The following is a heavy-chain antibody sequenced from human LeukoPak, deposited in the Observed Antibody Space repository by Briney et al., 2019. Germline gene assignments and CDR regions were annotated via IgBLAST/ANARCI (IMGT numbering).Heavy chain of an antibody. CDR1: GFTLRSSA. CDR2: ISGSSGNT. J-gene: IGHJ3*02. D-gene: IGHD6-19*01. CDR3: AAQWLVLGAFDI. V-gene: IGHV3-23*01. Sequence: PGGSLRLSCAASGFTLRSSAMSWVRQAPGKGLEWVSAISGSSGNTYYADSVKGRFTISRDNSKNTLFLQMNSLRAEDTAVYYCAAQWLVLGAFDIWGQGTMVTVSS.